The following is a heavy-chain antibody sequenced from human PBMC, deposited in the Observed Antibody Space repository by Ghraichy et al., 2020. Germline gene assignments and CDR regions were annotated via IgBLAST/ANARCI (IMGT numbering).Heavy chain of an antibody. Sequence: GGSLRLSCAASGFTVSSNYMSWVRQAPGKGLEWVSSLFATTHTYYADSVKGRFTISRDNSKNTLYLQMNTLRTEDTAVYYCARAAKRQVFEYWGQGTLVTVSS. CDR2: LFATTHT. V-gene: IGHV3-53*05. CDR3: ARAAKRQVFEY. CDR1: GFTVSSNY. D-gene: IGHD6-25*01. J-gene: IGHJ4*02.